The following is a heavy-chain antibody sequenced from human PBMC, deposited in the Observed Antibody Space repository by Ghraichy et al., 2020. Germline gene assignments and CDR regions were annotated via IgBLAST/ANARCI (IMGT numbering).Heavy chain of an antibody. CDR2: IYHSGST. Sequence: SETLSLTCAVSGGSISSGGYSWSWIRQPPGKGLEWIGYIYHSGSTYYNPSLKSRVTISVDRSKNQFSLKLSSVTAADTAVYYCARVGGWGFFDIWGQGTMVTVSS. J-gene: IGHJ3*02. CDR3: ARVGGWGFFDI. V-gene: IGHV4-30-2*01. D-gene: IGHD3-10*01. CDR1: GGSISSGGYS.